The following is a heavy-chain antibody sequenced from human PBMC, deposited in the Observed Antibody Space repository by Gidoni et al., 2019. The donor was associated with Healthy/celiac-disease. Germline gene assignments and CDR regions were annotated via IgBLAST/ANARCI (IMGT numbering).Heavy chain of an antibody. Sequence: STYYNPSLKSRVTISVDTSKNQFSLKLSSVTAADTAVYYCARGTSLNWFDPWGQGTLVTVSS. D-gene: IGHD2-2*01. CDR2: ST. V-gene: IGHV4-39*07. CDR3: ARGTSLNWFDP. J-gene: IGHJ5*02.